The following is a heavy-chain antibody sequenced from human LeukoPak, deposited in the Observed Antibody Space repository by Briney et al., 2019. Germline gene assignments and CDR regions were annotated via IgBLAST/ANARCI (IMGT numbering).Heavy chain of an antibody. Sequence: ASVKVSCKASGYTFTSYGISWVRQAPGQGLEWMGWISAYNGNTNYAQKLQGRVTMTTDTSTSTAYMELRSLRSDDTAVYYCARDRAGYSSGPTDYGGQGTLVTVSS. CDR1: GYTFTSYG. J-gene: IGHJ4*02. V-gene: IGHV1-18*01. CDR2: ISAYNGNT. CDR3: ARDRAGYSSGPTDY. D-gene: IGHD6-19*01.